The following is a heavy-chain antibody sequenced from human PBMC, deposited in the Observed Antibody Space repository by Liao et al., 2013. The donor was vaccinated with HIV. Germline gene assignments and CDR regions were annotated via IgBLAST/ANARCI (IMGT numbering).Heavy chain of an antibody. CDR1: GGSISSGDDY. V-gene: IGHV4-61*02. Sequence: QVQLQESGPGLVKPSQTLSLTCTVSGGSISSGDDYWSWIRQPAGKGLEWIGRISASGSTNYNPSLKTRVTISVDTSENQFSLKLTSVAAADTAVYYCARVRFLQWFEDSWGQGTLVTVSS. D-gene: IGHD3-3*01. CDR3: ARVRFLQWFEDS. J-gene: IGHJ4*02. CDR2: ISASGST.